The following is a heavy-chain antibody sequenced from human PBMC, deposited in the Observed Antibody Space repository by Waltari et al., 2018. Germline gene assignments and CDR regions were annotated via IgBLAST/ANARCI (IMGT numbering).Heavy chain of an antibody. CDR1: GFSFSSCG. V-gene: IGHV3-30*02. Sequence: QVQLVESGGGVVQPGGSLRLSCAASGFSFSSCGMHWVRRAPGKGLEWVAFIASDGSYTFNADSVKGRFTISRDNSKNTLYLQMNSLRAEDTGVYYCGKEPHRAGWTEYWGQGILVTVSS. J-gene: IGHJ4*02. CDR3: GKEPHRAGWTEY. D-gene: IGHD6-19*01. CDR2: IASDGSYT.